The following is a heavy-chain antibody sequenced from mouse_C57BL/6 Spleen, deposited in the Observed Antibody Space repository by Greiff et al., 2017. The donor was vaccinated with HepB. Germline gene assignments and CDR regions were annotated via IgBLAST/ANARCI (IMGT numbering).Heavy chain of an antibody. D-gene: IGHD1-1*01. CDR2: ISDGGSYT. V-gene: IGHV5-4*01. Sequence: VQLKESGGGLVKPGGSLKLSCAASGFTFSSYAMSWVRQTPEKRLEWVANISDGGSYTYYPDNVKGRFTISRYNAKNNLYLQMRHLKSEDTAMYYCARDTTVVATEYFDYWGQGTTLTVSS. CDR1: GFTFSSYA. CDR3: ARDTTVVATEYFDY. J-gene: IGHJ2*01.